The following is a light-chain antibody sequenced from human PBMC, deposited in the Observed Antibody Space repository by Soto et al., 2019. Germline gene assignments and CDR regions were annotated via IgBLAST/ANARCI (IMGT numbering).Light chain of an antibody. Sequence: QSVLTQPPSASGTPGQRVTISCSGSRSNIGSNTVNWYQQLPGTAPKVLIYSNNQRPSGVPDRFSGSRSGTSASLAISGRQSEDEADYYCAAWDGSLNGVLFGGGTKVTVL. CDR3: AAWDGSLNGVL. CDR2: SNN. CDR1: RSNIGSNT. V-gene: IGLV1-44*01. J-gene: IGLJ2*01.